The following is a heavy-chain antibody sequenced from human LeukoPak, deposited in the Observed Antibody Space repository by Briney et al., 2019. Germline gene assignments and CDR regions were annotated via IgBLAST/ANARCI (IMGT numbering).Heavy chain of an antibody. V-gene: IGHV1-69*04. CDR2: VIPILGIA. D-gene: IGHD6-13*01. J-gene: IGHJ5*02. CDR1: GGTFSSYA. Sequence: ASVKVSCKASGGTFSSYAISWVRQAPGQGLEWMGRVIPILGIANYAQKFQGRATITADKSTSTAYMELSSLRSEDTAVYYCACTSMAAALLAIRTWGQGTLVTVSS. CDR3: ACTSMAAALLAIRT.